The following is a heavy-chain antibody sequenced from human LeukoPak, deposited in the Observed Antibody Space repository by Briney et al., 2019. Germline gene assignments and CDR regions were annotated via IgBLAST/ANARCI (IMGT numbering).Heavy chain of an antibody. CDR2: INHSGST. D-gene: IGHD2-15*01. CDR3: ARGRGGYCSGGSCYSTRFDY. Sequence: SETLSLTCAVYGGSFSGYYWSWIRQPPGKGLEWIGEINHSGSTNYNPSLKSRVTISVDTSKNQFSLKLSSVTAVDTAVYYCARGRGGYCSGGSCYSTRFDYWGQGTLVTVSS. V-gene: IGHV4-34*01. CDR1: GGSFSGYY. J-gene: IGHJ4*02.